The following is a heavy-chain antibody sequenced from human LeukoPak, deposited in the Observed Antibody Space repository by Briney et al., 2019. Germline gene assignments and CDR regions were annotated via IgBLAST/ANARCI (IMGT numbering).Heavy chain of an antibody. Sequence: EASVKVSCKASGYTFTSYYMHWVRQAPGQGLEWMGIINPSGGSTSYAQKFQGRVTMTRDTSTSTVYMELSGLRSEDTAVYYCARDREWLSYYYGMDVWGQGTTVTVSS. V-gene: IGHV1-46*01. CDR1: GYTFTSYY. CDR3: ARDREWLSYYYGMDV. CDR2: INPSGGST. J-gene: IGHJ6*02. D-gene: IGHD3-3*01.